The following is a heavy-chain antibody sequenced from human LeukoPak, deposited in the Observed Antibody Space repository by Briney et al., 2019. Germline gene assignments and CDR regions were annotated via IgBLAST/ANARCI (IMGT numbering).Heavy chain of an antibody. CDR1: GFTFSSYG. D-gene: IGHD5-24*01. J-gene: IGHJ4*02. CDR3: APEGDGYILFDY. Sequence: PGRSLRLSCAAPGFTFSSYGMHWVRQAPAKGLEWVAVISYDGSNKYYADSVKGRFTISRDNSKNTLYLQMNSLRVEDTAVYYCAPEGDGYILFDYWGQGTLVTVSS. V-gene: IGHV3-30*03. CDR2: ISYDGSNK.